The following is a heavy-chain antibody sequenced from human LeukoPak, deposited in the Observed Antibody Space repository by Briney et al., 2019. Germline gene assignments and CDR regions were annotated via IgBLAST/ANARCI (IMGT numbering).Heavy chain of an antibody. CDR2: ISAYNGNT. CDR3: ARDRRSSRYYYDSSGYSDY. Sequence: GASVTVSCTASGYTFTSYGISWVRQAPGQGLEWMGWISAYNGNTNYAQKLQGRVTMTTDTSTSTAYMELRSLRSDDTAVYYCARDRRSSRYYYDSSGYSDYWGQGTLVTVSS. CDR1: GYTFTSYG. D-gene: IGHD3-22*01. J-gene: IGHJ4*02. V-gene: IGHV1-18*01.